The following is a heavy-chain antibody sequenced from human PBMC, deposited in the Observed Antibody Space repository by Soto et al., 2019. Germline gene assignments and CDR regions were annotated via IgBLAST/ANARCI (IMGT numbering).Heavy chain of an antibody. CDR1: GGSISSGGYY. CDR2: IYYSGST. CDR3: ARDARRGYGGNSPFDY. Sequence: ILSLTFTVSGGSISSGGYYWSGIRQHPGKGLEWIGYIYYSGSTYYNPSLKSRVTISVDTSKNQFSLKLSSVTAADTAVYYCARDARRGYGGNSPFDYWGQGTLVTVSS. J-gene: IGHJ4*02. D-gene: IGHD4-17*01. V-gene: IGHV4-31*03.